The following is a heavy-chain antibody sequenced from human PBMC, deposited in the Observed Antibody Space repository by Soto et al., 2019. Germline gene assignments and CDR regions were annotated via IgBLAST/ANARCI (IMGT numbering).Heavy chain of an antibody. V-gene: IGHV4-39*01. D-gene: IGHD6-6*01. CDR2: SYHSGST. Sequence: ETLSLTCTVYGASITSLYYYWGWIRQPPGKGLEWIGSSYHSGSTYYAPSLMSRVAMSVDTSKNQFSLKLNSVTAADTAVYYCARRGWGSSSFFDYWGQGTLVTVSS. CDR3: ARRGWGSSSFFDY. J-gene: IGHJ4*02. CDR1: GASITSLYYY.